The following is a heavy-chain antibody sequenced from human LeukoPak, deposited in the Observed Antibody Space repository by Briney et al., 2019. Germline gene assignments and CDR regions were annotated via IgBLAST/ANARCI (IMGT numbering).Heavy chain of an antibody. CDR1: GGSFSGYY. D-gene: IGHD1-26*01. V-gene: IGHV4-34*01. Sequence: SETLSLTCAVYGGSFSGYYWSWIRQPPGKGLEWIGEINHSGSTNYNPSPKSRVTISVDTSKNQFSLKLSSVTAADTAVYYCASSVGATPYYYMDVWGKGTTVTVSS. CDR3: ASSVGATPYYYMDV. CDR2: INHSGST. J-gene: IGHJ6*03.